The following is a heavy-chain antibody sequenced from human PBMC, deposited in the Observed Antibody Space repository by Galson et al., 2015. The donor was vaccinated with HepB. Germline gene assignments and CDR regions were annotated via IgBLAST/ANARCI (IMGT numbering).Heavy chain of an antibody. CDR3: ARDSRLELRLNNYFSYRMDV. CDR2: FSGYDGST. V-gene: IGHV1-18*01. CDR1: GYSFSNYG. J-gene: IGHJ6*02. D-gene: IGHD1-1*01. Sequence: SVKVSCKASGYSFSNYGLSWIRQAPGPGLEWMGWFSGYDGSTNYAQKFQGRVTMTADASTGTAYLELTNLRSDDTAVYYCARDSRLELRLNNYFSYRMDVWGQGSAVTVSS.